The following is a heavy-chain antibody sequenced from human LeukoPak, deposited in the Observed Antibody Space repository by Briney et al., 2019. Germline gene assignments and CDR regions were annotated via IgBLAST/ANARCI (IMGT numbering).Heavy chain of an antibody. V-gene: IGHV4-59*01. D-gene: IGHD3-22*01. Sequence: PSETLSLTCTVSGGSISSYYWSWIRQPPGKGLEWIGYIYYSGSTNYNPSLKSRVTISVDTSKDQFSLKLSSVTAAGTAVYYCARDSYYYDSSGYYNAFDIWGQGSMVTVSS. CDR1: GGSISSYY. J-gene: IGHJ3*02. CDR3: ARDSYYYDSSGYYNAFDI. CDR2: IYYSGST.